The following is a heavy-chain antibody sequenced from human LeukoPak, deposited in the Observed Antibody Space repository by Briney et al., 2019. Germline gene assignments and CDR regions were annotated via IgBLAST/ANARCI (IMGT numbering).Heavy chain of an antibody. CDR1: GFTFSSYS. CDR2: ISSSSTI. CDR3: MSIAAEYY. D-gene: IGHD6-6*01. Sequence: GGSLRLSCAASGFTFSSYSMNWVRQAPGKGLEWVSYISSSSTIYYADSVKGRFTISRDNAKNSLYLQMNSLRAEDTAVYYCMSIAAEYYWGQGTLVTVSS. V-gene: IGHV3-48*01. J-gene: IGHJ4*02.